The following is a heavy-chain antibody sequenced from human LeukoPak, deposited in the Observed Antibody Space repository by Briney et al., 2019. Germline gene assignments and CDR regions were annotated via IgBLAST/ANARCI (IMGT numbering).Heavy chain of an antibody. D-gene: IGHD3-10*01. V-gene: IGHV3-30*18. Sequence: PGGSLRLSCAASGFTFSSYGMHWVRQAPGKGLEWVAVISYDGSNEYYADSVKGRFTISRDNSKNTLYLQMNSLKAEDTDVYYCAKDYSSYYYCSGSYYSYYGMDVWGKGTTVTVSS. CDR2: ISYDGSNE. CDR3: AKDYSSYYYCSGSYYSYYGMDV. J-gene: IGHJ6*04. CDR1: GFTFSSYG.